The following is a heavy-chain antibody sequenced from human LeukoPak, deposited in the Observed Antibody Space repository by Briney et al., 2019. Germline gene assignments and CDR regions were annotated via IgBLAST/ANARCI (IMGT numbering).Heavy chain of an antibody. D-gene: IGHD2-2*02. CDR3: ARGVVPAAIHANWFDP. CDR1: GGTFSSYA. Sequence: SVKVSCKASGGTFSSYAISWVRQAPGQGLEWMGGIIPIFGTANYAQKFQGRVTITADESTSTAYMELSSLRSEDTAVYYCARGVVPAAIHANWFDPWGQGTLVTVSS. J-gene: IGHJ5*02. V-gene: IGHV1-69*13. CDR2: IIPIFGTA.